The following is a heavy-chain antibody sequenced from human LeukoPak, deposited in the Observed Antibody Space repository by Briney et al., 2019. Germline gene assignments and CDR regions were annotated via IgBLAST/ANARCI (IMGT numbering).Heavy chain of an antibody. CDR3: AMRPYNWNDDGNIDY. J-gene: IGHJ4*02. D-gene: IGHD1-20*01. CDR1: GYTFTSYD. V-gene: IGHV1-8*01. Sequence: GASVKVSCKASGYTFTSYDINWVRHATGQGLEWMGWMNPNSGYTGYAQKFQGRVTMTRNTSITTAYMELSSLRSADTAVYYCAMRPYNWNDDGNIDYWGQGTLVTVSS. CDR2: MNPNSGYT.